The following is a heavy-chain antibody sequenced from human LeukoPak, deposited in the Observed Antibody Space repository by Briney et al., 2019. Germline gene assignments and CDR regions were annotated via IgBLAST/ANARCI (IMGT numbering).Heavy chain of an antibody. Sequence: KSSETLSLTCAVYGGSFSGYYWSWIRQPPGKGLEWIGEINHSGSTNYNPSLKSRVTISVDTSKKQFSLKLSSVTAADTAVYYCARDMFRGVPDYWGQGILVTVSS. CDR2: INHSGST. D-gene: IGHD3-10*01. J-gene: IGHJ4*02. CDR1: GGSFSGYY. CDR3: ARDMFRGVPDY. V-gene: IGHV4-34*01.